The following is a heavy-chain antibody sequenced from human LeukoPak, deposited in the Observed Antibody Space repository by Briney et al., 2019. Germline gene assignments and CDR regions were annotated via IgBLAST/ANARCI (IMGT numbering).Heavy chain of an antibody. Sequence: ASVKVSCKASGYTFTSYYMHWVRQAPGQGLEWMGRINPNSGGTNYAQKFRGRVTMTRDTSISTAYMELSRLRSDDTAVYYCARDAGERAFDIWGQGTMVTVSS. CDR3: ARDAGERAFDI. V-gene: IGHV1-2*06. CDR1: GYTFTSYY. CDR2: INPNSGGT. D-gene: IGHD1-1*01. J-gene: IGHJ3*02.